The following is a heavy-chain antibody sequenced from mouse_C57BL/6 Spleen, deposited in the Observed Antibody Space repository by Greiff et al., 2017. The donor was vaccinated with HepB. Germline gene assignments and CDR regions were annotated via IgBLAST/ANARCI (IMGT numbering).Heavy chain of an antibody. D-gene: IGHD3-3*01. CDR2: INPNNGGT. CDR1: GYTFTDYN. CDR3: ARRGARGTYYFDY. V-gene: IGHV1-18*01. Sequence: EVQLQESGPELVKPGASVKIPCKASGYTFTDYNMDWVKQSHGKSLEWIGDINPNNGGTNYNQKFKGKATLTVDKSSSTAYMELRSLTSEDTAVYYCARRGARGTYYFDYWGQGTTLTVSS. J-gene: IGHJ2*01.